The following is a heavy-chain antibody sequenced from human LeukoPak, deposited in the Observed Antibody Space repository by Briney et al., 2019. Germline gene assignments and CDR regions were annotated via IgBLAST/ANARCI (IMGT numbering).Heavy chain of an antibody. J-gene: IGHJ4*02. CDR2: INYSGRT. V-gene: IGHV4-59*01. CDR3: ARVSVIAAAALHFDN. Sequence: SETLSLTCTVSGGSFSSYYWSWIRQPPGKEPQWIGYINYSGRTNYNPSLSSRVTISVDTSKNQFSLKLNSLTAADTAMCYCARVSVIAAAALHFDNWGQGTLVTVSS. CDR1: GGSFSSYY. D-gene: IGHD6-13*01.